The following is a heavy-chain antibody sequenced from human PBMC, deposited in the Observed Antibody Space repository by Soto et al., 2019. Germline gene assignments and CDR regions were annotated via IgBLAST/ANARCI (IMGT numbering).Heavy chain of an antibody. CDR3: ARYNAASGTYYFDF. Sequence: PSETLSLTCTVSGGSISSYYWSWIRQPPGKGLEWIGEINHRGSTNYNPSLKGRVTISVDTSKNQLSLRLTSVTAADTAVYYCARYNAASGTYYFDFWGQGALVTVSS. V-gene: IGHV4-34*01. D-gene: IGHD6-13*01. CDR2: INHRGST. J-gene: IGHJ4*02. CDR1: GGSISSYY.